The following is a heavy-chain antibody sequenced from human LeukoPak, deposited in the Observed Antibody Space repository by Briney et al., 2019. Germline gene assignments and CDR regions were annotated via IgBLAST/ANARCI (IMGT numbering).Heavy chain of an antibody. Sequence: ASVKVSCKASGYTFSSYGISWVRQAPGQGLEWMGWISAYNGNTNYAQKLQGRLTMTTDTSTSTAYMELKSLRSDDTAVYYCARDEAWGSAVDSGYNYGDRYLDYWGQGTLVTVSS. CDR1: GYTFSSYG. V-gene: IGHV1-18*01. CDR3: ARDEAWGSAVDSGYNYGDRYLDY. J-gene: IGHJ4*02. CDR2: ISAYNGNT. D-gene: IGHD5-18*01.